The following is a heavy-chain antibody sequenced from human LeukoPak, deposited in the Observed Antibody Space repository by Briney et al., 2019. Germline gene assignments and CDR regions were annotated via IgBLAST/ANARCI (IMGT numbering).Heavy chain of an antibody. Sequence: GGSLRLSCAASGFTFSNYALTWVRQAPGKGLEWVSTISGTGGSTYYADSVKGRFTISRDNSKNTLYLQRSGLRVEDTAVYYCAKGLTSGSSYAFDSWGQGTLVTVSS. J-gene: IGHJ4*02. D-gene: IGHD1-26*01. CDR1: GFTFSNYA. V-gene: IGHV3-23*01. CDR2: ISGTGGST. CDR3: AKGLTSGSSYAFDS.